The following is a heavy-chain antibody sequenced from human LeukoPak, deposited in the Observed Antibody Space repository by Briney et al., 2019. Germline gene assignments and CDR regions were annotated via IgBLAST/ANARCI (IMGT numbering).Heavy chain of an antibody. J-gene: IGHJ6*03. D-gene: IGHD2-2*01. CDR2: ISAYNGNT. CDR3: ARGPVVVPAAKSALGYYYYYMDV. CDR1: GYTFTSYG. V-gene: IGHV1-18*01. Sequence: GASVKVSCKASGYTFTSYGISWVRQAPGQGLEWMGWISAYNGNTNYAQKLQGRVTMTTDTSTSTAYMELRSLRSDDTAVYYCARGPVVVPAAKSALGYYYYYMDVWGQGTTVTVSS.